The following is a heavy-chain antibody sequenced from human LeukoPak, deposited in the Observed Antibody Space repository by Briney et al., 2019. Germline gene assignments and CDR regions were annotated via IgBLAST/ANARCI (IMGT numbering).Heavy chain of an antibody. CDR3: ARHAVGSSSLYYMDV. CDR1: IDSFSNYH. D-gene: IGHD6-13*01. Sequence: SETLSLTCAVYIDSFSNYHWSWIRQPPGKGLEWIGEINHSGSTNYNPSLKSRVTISVDTSKNQFSLKLSSVTAADTAVYYCARHAVGSSSLYYMDVWGKGTTVTISS. J-gene: IGHJ6*03. V-gene: IGHV4-34*01. CDR2: INHSGST.